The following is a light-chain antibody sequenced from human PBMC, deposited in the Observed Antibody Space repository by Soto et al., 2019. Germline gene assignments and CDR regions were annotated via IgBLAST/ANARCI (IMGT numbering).Light chain of an antibody. CDR2: GAS. J-gene: IGKJ2*01. CDR3: QQYDSSPLMYT. Sequence: EIVLTQSPGTLSLSPGDRATLSCRASQSVSSYLAWHQLRPGQAPRLLIYGASTRATGIPDRFSGSGSGTDFTLTISRLEPEDFAVYYCQQYDSSPLMYTFGQGTKLEIK. CDR1: QSVSSY. V-gene: IGKV3-20*01.